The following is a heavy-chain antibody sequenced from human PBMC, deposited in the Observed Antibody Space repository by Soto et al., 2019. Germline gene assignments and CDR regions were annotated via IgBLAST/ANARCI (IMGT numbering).Heavy chain of an antibody. CDR2: IYYSGST. CDR1: GGSVSSYY. J-gene: IGHJ4*02. D-gene: IGHD4-4*01. CDR3: ARLSNRNYGIYYFDY. V-gene: IGHV4-59*08. Sequence: SETLSLTCTVSGGSVSSYYWSWIRQSPGKGLEWIGYIYYSGSTKYKPSLKSRVTISVDTSKNQFSLKVSSATAADTAVYYCARLSNRNYGIYYFDYCGLGALVPVSS.